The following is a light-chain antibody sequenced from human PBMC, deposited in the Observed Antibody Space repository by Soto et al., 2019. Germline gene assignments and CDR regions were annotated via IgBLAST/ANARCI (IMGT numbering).Light chain of an antibody. CDR2: EVS. J-gene: IGLJ1*01. CDR3: AFYTSSPTFV. Sequence: QSVLTQPPSVSGSPGQSVTISCTGTSSDVGSYNRVSWYQQPPGTAPKLLIYEVSNRPSGVPDRFSGSKSGNTASPTISGLQAEDEADYYCAFYTSSPTFVFGTGTKVTVL. CDR1: SSDVGSYNR. V-gene: IGLV2-18*01.